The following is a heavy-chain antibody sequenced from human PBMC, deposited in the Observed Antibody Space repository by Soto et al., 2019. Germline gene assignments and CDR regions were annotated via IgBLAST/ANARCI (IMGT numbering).Heavy chain of an antibody. J-gene: IGHJ4*02. D-gene: IGHD3-22*01. CDR1: GGTFSSYA. CDR2: IIPIFGTA. V-gene: IGHV1-69*01. CDR3: ARDRGRDYYDSSGYYLLSKGHFDY. Sequence: QVPLVQSGAEVKKPGSSVKVSCKASGGTFSSYAISWVRQAPGQGLEWMGGIIPIFGTANYAQKFQGRVTITADESTSTAYMELSSLRSEDTAVYYCARDRGRDYYDSSGYYLLSKGHFDYWGQGTLVTVSS.